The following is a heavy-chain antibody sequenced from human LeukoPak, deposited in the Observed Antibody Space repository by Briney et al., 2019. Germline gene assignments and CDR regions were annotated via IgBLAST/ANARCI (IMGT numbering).Heavy chain of an antibody. CDR3: ARHYPRGHNNDRSGYIYPFDY. Sequence: SETLSLTCTVSGGSISSSTYYWGWIRQPPGKGLEWIGSIYYSGSTYYNPSVKSRLTISVDTSKNQFSLKLSFVTAADTAVYYCARHYPRGHNNDRSGYIYPFDYWGQGTLVTVSS. CDR2: IYYSGST. V-gene: IGHV4-39*01. D-gene: IGHD3-22*01. J-gene: IGHJ4*02. CDR1: GGSISSSTYY.